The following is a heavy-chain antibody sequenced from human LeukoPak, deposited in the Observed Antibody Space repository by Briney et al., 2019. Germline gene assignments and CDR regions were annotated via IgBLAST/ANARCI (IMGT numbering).Heavy chain of an antibody. D-gene: IGHD2-2*01. V-gene: IGHV4-4*02. CDR1: GGSISSSNW. CDR2: IYHSGST. CDR3: AKGYCRGNSCYDDRGAFDY. J-gene: IGHJ4*02. Sequence: SGTLSLTCAVSGGSISSSNWWSWVRQPPGKGLEWIGEIYHSGSTNYNPSLKSRVTISVDTSKNQFSLKLSSVTAADTAVYYCAKGYCRGNSCYDDRGAFDYWGQGTLVTVSS.